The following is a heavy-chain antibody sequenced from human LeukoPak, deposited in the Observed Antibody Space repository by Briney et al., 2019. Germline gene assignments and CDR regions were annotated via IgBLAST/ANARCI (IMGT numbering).Heavy chain of an antibody. CDR3: ARHKDSSSWKRALDI. CDR1: GGSISSYY. CDR2: IYSSGST. Sequence: PSETLSLTCAVSGGSISSYYWSWIRQPPGKGLEWIGYIYSSGSTNYNPSLKSRVTISVDTSKNQFSLKLSSVTAADTAVYYCARHKDSSSWKRALDIWGQGTMVTVSS. J-gene: IGHJ3*02. D-gene: IGHD6-13*01. V-gene: IGHV4-59*08.